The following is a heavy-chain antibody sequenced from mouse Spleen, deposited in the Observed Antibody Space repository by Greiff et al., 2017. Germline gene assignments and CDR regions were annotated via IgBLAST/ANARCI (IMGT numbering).Heavy chain of an antibody. CDR1: GYTFTSYW. J-gene: IGHJ3*01. CDR2: INPSSGYT. Sequence: VQLQQSGAELAKPGASVKLSCKASGYTFTSYWMHWVKQRPGQGLEWIGFINPSSGYTKYNQKFKDKATLTADKSSSTAYMQLRSLTYEDSAVEYCERGDRYEGAWFGYWGEGTLVKVSA. V-gene: IGHV1-7*01. D-gene: IGHD2-14*01. CDR3: ERGDRYEGAWFGY.